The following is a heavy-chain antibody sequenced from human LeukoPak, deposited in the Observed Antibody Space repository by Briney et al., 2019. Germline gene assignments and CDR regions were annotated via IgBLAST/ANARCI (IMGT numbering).Heavy chain of an antibody. D-gene: IGHD4-11*01. CDR2: IYYSGST. CDR1: GGSISSYY. J-gene: IGHJ4*02. CDR3: VRGSTVTQGSFDY. Sequence: SETLSLTCTVSGGSISSYYWSWIRQPPGKGLEWIGYIYYSGSTNYNPSLKSRVTISVDTSKNQFSLKLSSVTAAVTAVYYCVRGSTVTQGSFDYWGQGTLVTVSS. V-gene: IGHV4-59*01.